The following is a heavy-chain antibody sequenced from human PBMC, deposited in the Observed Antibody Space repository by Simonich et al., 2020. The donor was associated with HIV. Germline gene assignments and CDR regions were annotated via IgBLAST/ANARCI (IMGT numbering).Heavy chain of an antibody. J-gene: IGHJ6*03. CDR2: INHSGST. D-gene: IGHD1-26*01. CDR3: ARGGGTYYGGFYYMDV. V-gene: IGHV4-34*01. Sequence: QVHLQQWGAGLLKPSETLSLTCAVYGGSFSGYYWSWIRQPPGKGLGWIGEINHSGSTNYNPSLKRRVTISEDTSKTQFSLKLSSVTAADTAVYYCARGGGTYYGGFYYMDVWGKGTTVTVSS. CDR1: GGSFSGYY.